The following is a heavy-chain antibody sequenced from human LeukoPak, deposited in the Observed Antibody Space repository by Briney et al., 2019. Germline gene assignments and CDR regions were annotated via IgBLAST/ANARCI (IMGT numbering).Heavy chain of an antibody. J-gene: IGHJ5*02. CDR3: ARDRPTGGSDP. CDR2: ISSSSSYI. Sequence: GGSLRLSCAASGFTFSSYSMNWVRQAPGKGLEWASSISSSSSYIYYADSVKGRFTISRDNAKNSLYLQMNSLRAEDTAVYYCARDRPTGGSDPWGQGTLVTVSS. D-gene: IGHD3-10*01. CDR1: GFTFSSYS. V-gene: IGHV3-21*01.